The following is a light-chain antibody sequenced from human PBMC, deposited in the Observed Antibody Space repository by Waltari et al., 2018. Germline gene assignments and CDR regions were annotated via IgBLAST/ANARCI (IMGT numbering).Light chain of an antibody. V-gene: IGKV3-20*01. J-gene: IGKJ5*01. CDR1: QTVSRNY. CDR2: GAS. Sequence: EIVLTQSPGTLSLSPGESATLSCRASQTVSRNYLAWYQQKPGQAPRLLIYGASSRATGIPDRFSGSGSGADFTLTISRLEPEDFAVYYCQQYYTIPLTFGQGTRLEIK. CDR3: QQYYTIPLT.